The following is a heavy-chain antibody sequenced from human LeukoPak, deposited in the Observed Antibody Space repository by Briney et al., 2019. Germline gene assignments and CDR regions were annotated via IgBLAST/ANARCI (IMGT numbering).Heavy chain of an antibody. CDR1: DASISSHDYY. CDR2: ISHGGHT. Sequence: SGTLSLTCTVSDASISSHDYYWAWIRQPPGKGLQWIGRISHGGHTHDSLSLKSRVPIALDMSKNRVSMHLTSVTAADTAVYYCARPGRGDFGDYWGQGTLVTVSS. J-gene: IGHJ4*02. CDR3: ARPGRGDFGDY. D-gene: IGHD2-21*02. V-gene: IGHV4-39*01.